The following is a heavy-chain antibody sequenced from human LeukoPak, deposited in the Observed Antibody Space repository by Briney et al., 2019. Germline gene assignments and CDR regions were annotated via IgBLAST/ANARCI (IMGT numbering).Heavy chain of an antibody. V-gene: IGHV1-3*01. CDR2: INAGNGHT. Sequence: ASVKVSCKASGYTFTNYAMQWVRQAPGQRLEWMGWINAGNGHTRYSQRFQGRVTITRDTSASTVYMEVTSLRFEDTAVYYCARGIWSRTVSSYYFDCWGHGTLVTVSS. J-gene: IGHJ4*01. D-gene: IGHD3-3*01. CDR3: ARGIWSRTVSSYYFDC. CDR1: GYTFTNYA.